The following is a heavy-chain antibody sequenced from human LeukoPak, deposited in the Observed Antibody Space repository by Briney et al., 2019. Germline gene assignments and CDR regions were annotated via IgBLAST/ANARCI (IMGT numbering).Heavy chain of an antibody. CDR3: ARESGQQLVRYYYYGMDV. V-gene: IGHV1-69*05. Sequence: SVKVSCKASGGTFSSYAISWVRQAPGQGLEWMGGIIPIFGTANYAQKFQGRVTMTRDTSTSTVYMELSSLRSEDTAVYYCARESGQQLVRYYYYGMDVWGQGTTVTVSS. D-gene: IGHD6-13*01. CDR1: GGTFSSYA. CDR2: IIPIFGTA. J-gene: IGHJ6*02.